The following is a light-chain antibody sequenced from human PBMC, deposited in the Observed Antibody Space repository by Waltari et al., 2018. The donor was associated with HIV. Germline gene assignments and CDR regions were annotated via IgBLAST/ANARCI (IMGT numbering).Light chain of an antibody. CDR1: NIGSKT. V-gene: IGLV3-21*02. CDR2: DDT. CDR3: HVWDSSSAHVV. Sequence: SCVLTQSPSVSVAPGQTARITCGADNIGSKTVHWYQQKPGQAPLLVVYDDTDRPPGIPERISGSNSGNTATLTISAVEAGDEADYYCHVWDSSSAHVVFGGGTKVTVL. J-gene: IGLJ2*01.